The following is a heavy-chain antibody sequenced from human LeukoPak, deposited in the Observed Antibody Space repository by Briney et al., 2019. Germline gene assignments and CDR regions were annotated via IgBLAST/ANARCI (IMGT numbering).Heavy chain of an antibody. CDR1: GGSISSYY. D-gene: IGHD3-10*01. CDR3: ATRRGFELFFDL. Sequence: SETLSLTCTVSGGSISSYYWSWIRQPPGKGLEWIGYIYYSGSTNYNPSLKSRVTISVDTSKNQFSLKLSSVTAADTAVYYCATRRGFELFFDLWGQGTRVTVSS. J-gene: IGHJ4*02. V-gene: IGHV4-59*01. CDR2: IYYSGST.